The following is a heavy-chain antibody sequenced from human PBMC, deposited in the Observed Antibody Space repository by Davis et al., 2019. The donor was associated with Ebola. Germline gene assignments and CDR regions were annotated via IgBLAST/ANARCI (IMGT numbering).Heavy chain of an antibody. Sequence: PGGSLRLSCAASGFTFSSFAMSWVRQAPGKGLEWVSDISGSGGSTYYADSVKGRFTISRDNSKNTLYLQMNNLRGEDTAVYYCAKTLSGYDSIYYYYYGMDVWGKGTTVTVSS. CDR1: GFTFSSFA. V-gene: IGHV3-23*01. J-gene: IGHJ6*04. D-gene: IGHD5-12*01. CDR3: AKTLSGYDSIYYYYYGMDV. CDR2: ISGSGGST.